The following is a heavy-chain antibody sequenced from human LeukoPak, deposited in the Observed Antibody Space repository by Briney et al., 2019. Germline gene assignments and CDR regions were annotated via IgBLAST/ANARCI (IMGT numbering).Heavy chain of an antibody. D-gene: IGHD3-10*01. V-gene: IGHV3-49*03. Sequence: PGGSLRLSCTASGFTFGDYAMSWFRQAPGKGLEWVGFIRSKAYGGTTEYAASVKGRFTISRDDSKSIAYLQMNSLKTEDTAVYYCTSRWDYYGSGSYPLDYWGQGTLVTVSS. CDR1: GFTFGDYA. J-gene: IGHJ4*02. CDR3: TSRWDYYGSGSYPLDY. CDR2: IRSKAYGGTT.